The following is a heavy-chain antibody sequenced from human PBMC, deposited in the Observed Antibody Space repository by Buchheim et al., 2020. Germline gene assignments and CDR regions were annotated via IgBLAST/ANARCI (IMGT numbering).Heavy chain of an antibody. D-gene: IGHD3-22*01. J-gene: IGHJ4*02. CDR1: GFTFSTYR. CDR2: ISSGSSYI. V-gene: IGHV3-21*02. Sequence: EVQLVESGGGLVKPGGSLRLSCAASGFTFSTYRMNWVRQAPGKGLELVSSISSGSSYIDYADSVKGRFTLSIDNAKNSLYLQMNSLTADDTAVYYCARDYYDSSGPRGPDYWGQGTL. CDR3: ARDYYDSSGPRGPDY.